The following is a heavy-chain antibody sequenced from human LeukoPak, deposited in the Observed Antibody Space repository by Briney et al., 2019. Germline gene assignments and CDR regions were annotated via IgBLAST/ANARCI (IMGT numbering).Heavy chain of an antibody. V-gene: IGHV3-7*01. CDR3: AREWWFGELLFYFDY. Sequence: PGGSLRLSCAASGFIFSSYWMSWVRQAPGKGLEWVANIKQDGSEKYYVDSVKGRFTISRDNAKNSLYLQMNSLRAEETAVYYCAREWWFGELLFYFDYWGQGTLVTVSS. J-gene: IGHJ4*02. CDR2: IKQDGSEK. CDR1: GFIFSSYW. D-gene: IGHD3-10*01.